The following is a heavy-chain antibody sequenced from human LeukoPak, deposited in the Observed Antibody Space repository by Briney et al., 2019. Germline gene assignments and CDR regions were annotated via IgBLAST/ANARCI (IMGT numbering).Heavy chain of an antibody. CDR2: ISSDGSNK. CDR3: ARVGSMATVVTPDYYYYYGMDV. CDR1: GFTFSSFA. J-gene: IGHJ6*02. Sequence: GGSLRLSCAASGFTFSSFAMHWVRQAPGKGLEWVAVISSDGSNKYYADSVKGRFTISRDNSKNTLYFQMNSLRVEDTAVYYCARVGSMATVVTPDYYYYYGMDVWGQGTTVTVSS. D-gene: IGHD4-23*01. V-gene: IGHV3-30-3*01.